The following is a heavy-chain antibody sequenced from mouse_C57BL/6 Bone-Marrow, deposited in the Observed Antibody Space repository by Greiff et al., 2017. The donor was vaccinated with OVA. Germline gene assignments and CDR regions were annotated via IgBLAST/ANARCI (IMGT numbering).Heavy chain of an antibody. D-gene: IGHD1-1*01. CDR1: GYTFTSYW. CDR2: IDPSDSYT. CDR3: ARTYYGSSVAY. Sequence: QVQLQQPGAELVMPGASVKLSCKASGYTFTSYWMHWVKQRPGQGLEWIGEIDPSDSYTNYNQKFKGKSTLTVDKSSSTAYMQLSSLTSEDSAVYYCARTYYGSSVAYWGQGTLVTVSA. V-gene: IGHV1-69*01. J-gene: IGHJ3*01.